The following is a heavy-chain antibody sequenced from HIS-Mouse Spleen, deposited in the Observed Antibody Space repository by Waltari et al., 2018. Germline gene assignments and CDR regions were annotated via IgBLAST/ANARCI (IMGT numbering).Heavy chain of an antibody. CDR1: GFTFSSYG. Sequence: QVQLVESGGGVVQPGRSLRLPLSASGFTFSSYGMHWVRQAPGKGLEWVAVISYDGSNKYYADSVKGRFTISRDNSKNTLYLQMNSLRAEDTAVYYCAKDKHHAFDYWGQGTLVTVSS. CDR2: ISYDGSNK. V-gene: IGHV3-30*18. J-gene: IGHJ4*02. CDR3: AKDKHHAFDY.